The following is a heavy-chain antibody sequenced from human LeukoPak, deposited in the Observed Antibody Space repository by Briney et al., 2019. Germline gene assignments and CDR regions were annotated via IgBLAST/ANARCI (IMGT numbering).Heavy chain of an antibody. J-gene: IGHJ4*02. V-gene: IGHV3-7*04. CDR2: IKQDGNEK. CDR1: GFTFYAYR. D-gene: IGHD1-14*01. Sequence: PGGSLRLSCAASGFTFYAYRMSWVRQAPGKGLEGVANIKQDGNEKYYLESVKGRFTTYRANAKNSLYLHMNSMRADDPAVYYCARAPLTQNAYWGQGTLVAVSS. CDR3: ARAPLTQNAY.